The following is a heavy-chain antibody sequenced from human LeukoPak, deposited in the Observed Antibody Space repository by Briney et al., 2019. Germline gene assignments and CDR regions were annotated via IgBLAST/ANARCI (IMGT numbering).Heavy chain of an antibody. D-gene: IGHD2-21*02. CDR3: TSWGDTTAEYFQR. J-gene: IGHJ1*01. CDR1: GFPFSSYW. CDR2: IKQDGSKK. V-gene: IGHV3-7*01. Sequence: PGGSLRLSCVASGFPFSSYWMTWVRQAPGKGLEWVANIKQDGSKKSYVDSVKGRFTISRDNAQNSMYLQMNSLRVEDTAVYYCTSWGDTTAEYFQRWGQGTLVTVSS.